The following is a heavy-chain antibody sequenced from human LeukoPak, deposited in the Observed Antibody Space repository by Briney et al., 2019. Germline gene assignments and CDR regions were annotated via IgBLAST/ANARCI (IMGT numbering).Heavy chain of an antibody. CDR1: GFILSSYV. Sequence: GGSLRLSCATSGFILSSYVMSWVRQAPGKGLEWVSGISSSGGSTYYADSVKGRFTISRDNSKNTLYLQMNSLRAEDTAVYFCAKGERSGDYYKDSFDFWGLGTLVTVSS. CDR2: ISSSGGST. V-gene: IGHV3-23*01. D-gene: IGHD1-26*01. J-gene: IGHJ4*02. CDR3: AKGERSGDYYKDSFDF.